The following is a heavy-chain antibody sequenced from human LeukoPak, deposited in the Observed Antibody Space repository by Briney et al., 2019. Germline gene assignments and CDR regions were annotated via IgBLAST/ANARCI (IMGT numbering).Heavy chain of an antibody. CDR2: IHHSGSI. J-gene: IGHJ4*02. CDR1: GYSISSGYY. Sequence: SETLSLTCTVSGYSISSGYYWGWIRQPPGKGLEWIGSIHHSGSIYYNPSLKSRVTISVDTSKNQFSLKLSSVTAADTAVYYCARQDYDFWSGYLYYFDYWGQGTLVTVSS. CDR3: ARQDYDFWSGYLYYFDY. V-gene: IGHV4-38-2*02. D-gene: IGHD3-3*01.